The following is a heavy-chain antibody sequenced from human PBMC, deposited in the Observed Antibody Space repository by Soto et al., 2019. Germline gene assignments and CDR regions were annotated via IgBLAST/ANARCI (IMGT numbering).Heavy chain of an antibody. CDR2: TSYDGSDR. V-gene: IGHV3-30*19. Sequence: QVQLVESGGGVVQPGTSLRVSCVGSGFRFRSYVIHWVRQAPGKGLEWVALTSYDGSDRSYADSVRGRFTISRDNSRNTVHLQTDSLRLEDTALFYCARWVTTGGLDVWGQGTLVSVSS. D-gene: IGHD2-21*02. J-gene: IGHJ1*01. CDR3: ARWVTTGGLDV. CDR1: GFRFRSYV.